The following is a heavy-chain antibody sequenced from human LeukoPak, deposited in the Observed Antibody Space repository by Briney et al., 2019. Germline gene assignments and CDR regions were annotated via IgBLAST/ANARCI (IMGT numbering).Heavy chain of an antibody. CDR3: ARAMLYYYDSSGYYLDY. CDR1: GGTFSSYA. D-gene: IGHD3-22*01. J-gene: IGHJ4*02. V-gene: IGHV1-69*04. Sequence: GASVKVSCKASGGTFSSYAIRWVRQAPGQGLEWMGRIIPILGIANYAQKFQGGVTITADKSTSTAYMELSSLRSEDTAVYYCARAMLYYYDSSGYYLDYWGQGTLVTVSS. CDR2: IIPILGIA.